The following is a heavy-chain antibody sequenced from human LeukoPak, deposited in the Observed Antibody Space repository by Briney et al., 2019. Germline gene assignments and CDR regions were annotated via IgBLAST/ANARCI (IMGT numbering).Heavy chain of an antibody. CDR2: ISASADST. J-gene: IGHJ5*02. V-gene: IGHV3-23*01. Sequence: PGRSLRLSCAASGFTFDDCAMHWVRQAPGKGLEWVSAISASADSTYYADSVKGRFTISRDNSKNTLYLQMNSLRAEDTAVYYCAKLVQVYCSSYSCLNWFDPWGQGTLVTVSS. CDR3: AKLVQVYCSSYSCLNWFDP. D-gene: IGHD2-2*01. CDR1: GFTFDDCA.